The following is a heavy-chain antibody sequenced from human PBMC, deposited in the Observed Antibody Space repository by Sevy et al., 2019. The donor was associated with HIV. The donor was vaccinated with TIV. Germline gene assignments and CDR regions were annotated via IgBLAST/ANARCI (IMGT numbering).Heavy chain of an antibody. J-gene: IGHJ4*02. V-gene: IGHV3-21*01. CDR1: GFTFSSYS. CDR3: ARAVMVRGAIGLYYFDY. Sequence: GGSLRLSCAASGFTFSSYSMNWVRQAPGKGLEWVSSISSSSSYIYYADSVKGRFTISRDNAKNSLYLQMNSLRAEDTAVYYCARAVMVRGAIGLYYFDYWGQGTLVTVSS. D-gene: IGHD3-10*01. CDR2: ISSSSSYI.